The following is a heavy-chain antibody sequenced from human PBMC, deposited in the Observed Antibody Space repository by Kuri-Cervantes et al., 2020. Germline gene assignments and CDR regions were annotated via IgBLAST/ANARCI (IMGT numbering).Heavy chain of an antibody. D-gene: IGHD5-12*01. CDR1: GGTFSSYA. J-gene: IGHJ4*02. Sequence: SVKVSCKASGGTFSSYAISWVRQAPGQGLEWMGGNIPIFGTANYAQKFQGRVTITADESTSTAYMELSRLRSDDTAVYYCARESSGYDPTFDYWGQGTLVTVSS. CDR2: NIPIFGTA. CDR3: ARESSGYDPTFDY. V-gene: IGHV1-69*13.